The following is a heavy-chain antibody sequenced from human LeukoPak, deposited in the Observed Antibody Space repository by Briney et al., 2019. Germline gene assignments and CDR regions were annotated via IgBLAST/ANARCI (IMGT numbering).Heavy chain of an antibody. D-gene: IGHD3-22*01. CDR1: GFTVSSNY. CDR2: IYSGGST. CDR3: ARVRNTYYYDSSGYYFDY. J-gene: IGHJ4*02. Sequence: GGSLRLSCAASGFTVSSNYMSWVRQAPGKGLEWVSVIYSGGSTYYADSVKGRFTISRDNAKNSLYLQMNSLRAEDTAVYYCARVRNTYYYDSSGYYFDYWGQGTLVTVSS. V-gene: IGHV3-66*01.